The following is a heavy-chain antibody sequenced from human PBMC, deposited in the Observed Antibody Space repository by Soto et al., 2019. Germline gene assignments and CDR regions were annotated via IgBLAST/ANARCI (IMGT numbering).Heavy chain of an antibody. V-gene: IGHV1-18*01. CDR1: GYTFRNFG. J-gene: IGHJ5*02. CDR2: ISAYNGDT. D-gene: IGHD6-13*01. Sequence: QVQLVQSGAEVKKPGASVKVSCKASGYTFRNFGVSWVRQAPGQGLEWMGWISAYNGDTNYAQKLQGRVTMTTDTSTNTAYMEVRSLRYDDTAVYYCARGGSASGAGWFDPWGQGTLVTVSS. CDR3: ARGGSASGAGWFDP.